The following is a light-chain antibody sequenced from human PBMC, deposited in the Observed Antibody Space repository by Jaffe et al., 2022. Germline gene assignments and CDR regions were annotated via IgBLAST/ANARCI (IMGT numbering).Light chain of an antibody. CDR2: QDN. CDR1: KLGDKY. Sequence: SFDLTQPPSVSVSPGQTASITCSADKLGDKYASWYQQKPGQSPVLVIYQDNQRPSGVPRRFSGSNSGNTATLTITGTQAMDEADYYCQAWDSSTTTVVFGGGTKLTVL. V-gene: IGLV3-1*01. J-gene: IGLJ2*01. CDR3: QAWDSSTTTVV.